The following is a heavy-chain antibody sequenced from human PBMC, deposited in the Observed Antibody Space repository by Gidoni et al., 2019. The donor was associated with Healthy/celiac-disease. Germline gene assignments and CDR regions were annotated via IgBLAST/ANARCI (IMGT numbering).Heavy chain of an antibody. V-gene: IGHV4-34*01. D-gene: IGHD2-2*01. CDR3: ARGLGYCSSTSCYRSLFWDPYYMDV. CDR1: GGSFSGYY. Sequence: QVQLQQWGAGLLKPSETLSLTCAVYGGSFSGYYWSWIRQPPGKGLEWIGEINHSGSTNYNPSLKSRVTISVDTSKNQFSLKLSSVTAADTAVYYCARGLGYCSSTSCYRSLFWDPYYMDVWGKGTTVTVSS. J-gene: IGHJ6*03. CDR2: INHSGST.